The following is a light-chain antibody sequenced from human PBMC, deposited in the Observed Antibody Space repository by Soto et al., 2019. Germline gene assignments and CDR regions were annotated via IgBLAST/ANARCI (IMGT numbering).Light chain of an antibody. CDR2: DAS. J-gene: IGKJ4*01. CDR3: QQRSNWPQIT. Sequence: EIVLTQSPATLSLSPGARATPSCRASQSVSKYLAWYQQKPGQAPRLLIHDASNRATGIPARFSGSGSGTDFTLTISSLEPEDFGVYYCQQRSNWPQITFGGGTKVEIK. V-gene: IGKV3-11*01. CDR1: QSVSKY.